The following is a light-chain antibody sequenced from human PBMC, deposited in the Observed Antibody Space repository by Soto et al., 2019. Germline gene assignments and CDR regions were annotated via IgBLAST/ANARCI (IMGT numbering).Light chain of an antibody. Sequence: QSVLTQPASVSGSPGQSITISCTGTSSDVGGYNYVSWYQQHPGKAPKLMIYDVSNRPSGVSNRFSGSKSGNTASLTISGLQAEDEDDYSCSSYTSSSTPVVFGGGTKVTVL. CDR2: DVS. J-gene: IGLJ2*01. CDR3: SSYTSSSTPVV. CDR1: SSDVGGYNY. V-gene: IGLV2-14*01.